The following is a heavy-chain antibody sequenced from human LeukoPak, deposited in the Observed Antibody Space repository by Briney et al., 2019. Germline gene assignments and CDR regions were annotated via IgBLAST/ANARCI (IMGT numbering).Heavy chain of an antibody. V-gene: IGHV3-30*04. Sequence: YPGGSLRLSCEASGFTFSTYPMHWVRHSPVKGLEWVTVISSDGNTIFYEDSVKGRFTISRDNSKDTLYLQMHSLRHEDTGLYYCARGAVSGSFGDHWGRGTLVTVSS. CDR3: ARGAVSGSFGDH. D-gene: IGHD1-26*01. J-gene: IGHJ4*02. CDR2: ISSDGNTI. CDR1: GFTFSTYP.